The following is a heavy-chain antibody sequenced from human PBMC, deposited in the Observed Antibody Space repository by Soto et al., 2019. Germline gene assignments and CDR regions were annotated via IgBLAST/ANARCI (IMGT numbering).Heavy chain of an antibody. CDR2: INPNSGGT. Sequence: ASVQVSCKTSGYTFTGYYMHWVRQAPGQGLEGMGWINPNSGGTNYAQKFQGRVTMTRDTSISTAYMELSRLRSDDTAVYYCARDLIIAKLYYSYSGMDGWGQGTKVTVSS. CDR1: GYTFTGYY. D-gene: IGHD3-10*01. CDR3: ARDLIIAKLYYSYSGMDG. V-gene: IGHV1-2*02. J-gene: IGHJ6*02.